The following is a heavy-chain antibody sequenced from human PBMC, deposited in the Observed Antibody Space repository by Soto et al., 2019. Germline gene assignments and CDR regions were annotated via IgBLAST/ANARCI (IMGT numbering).Heavy chain of an antibody. D-gene: IGHD4-4*01. CDR1: GFTFSSYG. CDR3: AKDFYSLGSTGG. J-gene: IGHJ4*02. Sequence: QVQLVESGGGVVQPGRSLRLSCAASGFTFSSYGMHWVRQAPGKGLEWVAVISYDGSNKYYADSVKGRFTISRDNSKNTLYLQMNSLRAEDTAVYYGAKDFYSLGSTGGWGQGTLVTVSS. V-gene: IGHV3-30*18. CDR2: ISYDGSNK.